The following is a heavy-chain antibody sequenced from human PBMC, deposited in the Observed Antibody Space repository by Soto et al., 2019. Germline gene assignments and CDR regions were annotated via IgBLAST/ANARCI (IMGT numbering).Heavy chain of an antibody. CDR1: GYTFTSYA. Sequence: VASVKVSCKASGYTFTSYAMHWVRQAPGQRLEWMGWINAGNSNTKYSQKFQGRVTITRDTSASTAYMELSSLRSEDMAVYYCARDRKYNWNYGSFYYYYGMDVRRQGTTVTVSS. D-gene: IGHD1-7*01. CDR3: ARDRKYNWNYGSFYYYYGMDV. J-gene: IGHJ6*02. V-gene: IGHV1-3*01. CDR2: INAGNSNT.